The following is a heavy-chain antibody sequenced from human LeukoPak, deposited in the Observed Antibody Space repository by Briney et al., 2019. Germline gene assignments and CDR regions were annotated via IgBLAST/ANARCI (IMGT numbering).Heavy chain of an antibody. CDR2: INWNGGST. Sequence: GGSLRLSCAASGFTFDDYGMSWVRQAPGKGLEWDYGINWNGGSTGYADSVKGRFTISRDNAKNSLYLQMNSLRAEDTALYYCARGMTYYYDSSGYSFDYWGQGTLVTVSS. D-gene: IGHD3-22*01. J-gene: IGHJ4*02. V-gene: IGHV3-20*04. CDR3: ARGMTYYYDSSGYSFDY. CDR1: GFTFDDYG.